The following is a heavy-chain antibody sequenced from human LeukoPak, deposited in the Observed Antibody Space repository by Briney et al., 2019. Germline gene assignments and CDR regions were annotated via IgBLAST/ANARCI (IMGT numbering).Heavy chain of an antibody. Sequence: GGSLRLSCAASGFTFSSYGMHWVRQAPGKGLEWVAVIWYDGSNKYYADSVKGRFTISRDNSKNTLYLQMNSLRAEDTAVYYCAKDLRYCGGDCYSFIDYWGQGTLVTVSS. V-gene: IGHV3-33*06. CDR2: IWYDGSNK. CDR3: AKDLRYCGGDCYSFIDY. D-gene: IGHD2-21*02. CDR1: GFTFSSYG. J-gene: IGHJ4*02.